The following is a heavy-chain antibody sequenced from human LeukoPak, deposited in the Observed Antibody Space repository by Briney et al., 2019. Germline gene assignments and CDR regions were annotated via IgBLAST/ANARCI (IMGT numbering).Heavy chain of an antibody. CDR1: GGSISTYY. CDR2: IYYSGSTKDNPT. Sequence: SETLSLTCTVSGGSISTYYWSWIRQPPGKGLEWIEYIYYSGSTKDNPTNYNPSLKSRITISVDTSKNQFSLKLSSVTAADTAVYYCARLVRGAPSAFDIWGQGTMVTVSS. CDR3: ARLVRGAPSAFDI. J-gene: IGHJ3*02. D-gene: IGHD3-10*01. V-gene: IGHV4-59*01.